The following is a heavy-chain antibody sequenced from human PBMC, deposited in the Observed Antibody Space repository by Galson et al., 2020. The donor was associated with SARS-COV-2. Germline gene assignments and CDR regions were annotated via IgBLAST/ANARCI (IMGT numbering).Heavy chain of an antibody. CDR3: ARVAPTYDSSGYYRQIFDY. CDR1: GGSISSYY. Sequence: SETLSLTCTVSGGSISSYYWSWIRQPPGKGLEWIGYIYYSGSTNYNPSLKSRVTISVDTSKNQFSLKLSSVTAADTAVYYCARVAPTYDSSGYYRQIFDYWGQGTLVTVSS. D-gene: IGHD3-22*01. J-gene: IGHJ4*02. CDR2: IYYSGST. V-gene: IGHV4-59*01.